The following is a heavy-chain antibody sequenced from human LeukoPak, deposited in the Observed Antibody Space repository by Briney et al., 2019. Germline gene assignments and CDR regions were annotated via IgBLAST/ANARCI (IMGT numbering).Heavy chain of an antibody. CDR3: ARGRYYDILTGSQLSYGMDV. CDR2: INHGGST. J-gene: IGHJ6*02. D-gene: IGHD3-9*01. V-gene: IGHV4-34*01. CDR1: GGSFSGYY. Sequence: PSETLSLTCAVYGGSFSGYYWSWIRQPPGKGLEWIGEINHGGSTNYNPSLKSRVTISVDASKNQFSLKLSSVTAADTAVYYCARGRYYDILTGSQLSYGMDVWGQGTTVTVSS.